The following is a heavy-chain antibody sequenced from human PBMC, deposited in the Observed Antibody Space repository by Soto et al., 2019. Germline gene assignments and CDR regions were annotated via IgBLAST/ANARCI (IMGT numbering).Heavy chain of an antibody. CDR2: IYHSGST. CDR1: GGSISSGGYS. V-gene: IGHV4-30-2*01. CDR3: ARVMTTVTTFDY. D-gene: IGHD4-17*01. Sequence: PSETLSLTCAVSGGSISSGGYSCNWIRQPPGKGLEWIGYIYHSGSTYYNPSLKSRVTISVDRSKNQFSLKLSSVTAADTAVYYCARVMTTVTTFDYWGQGTLVTVSS. J-gene: IGHJ4*02.